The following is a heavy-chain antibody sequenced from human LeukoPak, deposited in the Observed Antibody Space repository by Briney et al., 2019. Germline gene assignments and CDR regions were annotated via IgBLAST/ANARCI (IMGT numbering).Heavy chain of an antibody. J-gene: IGHJ6*02. D-gene: IGHD5/OR15-5a*01. CDR3: ARCVYGDYCYYAMDV. Sequence: LGESLKISCKGSGYRFISYWIGWVRQMPGKGLEWMGIIYPGDSDTRYSPSFQGQVTISADKSISTAYLQWSSLQASDTAMYYCARCVYGDYCYYAMDVWGQGTTVTVSS. V-gene: IGHV5-51*01. CDR1: GYRFISYW. CDR2: IYPGDSDT.